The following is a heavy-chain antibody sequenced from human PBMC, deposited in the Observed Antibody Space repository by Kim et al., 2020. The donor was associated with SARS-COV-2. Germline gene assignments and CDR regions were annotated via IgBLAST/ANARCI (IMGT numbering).Heavy chain of an antibody. CDR3: ARDQTGTTFGGYYYYYGMDV. CDR2: INPNSGGT. CDR1: GYTFTGYY. V-gene: IGHV1-2*06. D-gene: IGHD1-7*01. Sequence: ASVKVSCKASGYTFTGYYMHWVRQAPGQGLEWMGRINPNSGGTNYAQKFQGRVTMTRDTSISTAYMELSRLRSDDTAVYYCARDQTGTTFGGYYYYYGMDVWGQGTTVTVSS. J-gene: IGHJ6*02.